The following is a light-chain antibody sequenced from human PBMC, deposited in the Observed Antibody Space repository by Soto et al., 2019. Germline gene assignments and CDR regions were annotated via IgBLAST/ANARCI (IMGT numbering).Light chain of an antibody. CDR2: ASS. CDR1: QSISSY. V-gene: IGKV1-39*01. CDR3: QQSYSTAYT. Sequence: DIQMTQSPSSLSVSVGDRVTITCRASQSISSYLNWYQQKPGKVPGLLIYASSNLQSGVPSRFSGSGSGTDFTLTISSLQPEEFATYYCQQSYSTAYTCGQGTKLEIK. J-gene: IGKJ2*01.